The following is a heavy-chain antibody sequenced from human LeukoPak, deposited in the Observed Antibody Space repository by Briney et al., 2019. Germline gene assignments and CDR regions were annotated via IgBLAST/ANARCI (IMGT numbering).Heavy chain of an antibody. D-gene: IGHD4-17*01. Sequence: GGSLRLSCAASGFTFSSYSINWVRQAPGKGLEWFSSISSSSSYIYYADSVKGRFTISRDNAKNSLYLQMNSLRAEDTAVYYCARGGTDYGDYRWFDPWGQGTLVTVSS. CDR2: ISSSSSYI. CDR3: ARGGTDYGDYRWFDP. CDR1: GFTFSSYS. V-gene: IGHV3-21*01. J-gene: IGHJ5*02.